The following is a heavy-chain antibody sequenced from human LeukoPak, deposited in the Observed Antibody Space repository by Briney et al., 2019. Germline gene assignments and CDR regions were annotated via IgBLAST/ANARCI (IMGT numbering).Heavy chain of an antibody. J-gene: IGHJ4*02. Sequence: VGSLRLSCAASGFTFSSYGMHWVRQAPGKGLEWVAFIRYDGSNKYYADSVKGRFTISRDNSKNTLYLQMNSLRAEDTAVYYCAKAWDYYDSSGSTDYWGQGTLVTVSS. V-gene: IGHV3-30*02. D-gene: IGHD3-22*01. CDR1: GFTFSSYG. CDR2: IRYDGSNK. CDR3: AKAWDYYDSSGSTDY.